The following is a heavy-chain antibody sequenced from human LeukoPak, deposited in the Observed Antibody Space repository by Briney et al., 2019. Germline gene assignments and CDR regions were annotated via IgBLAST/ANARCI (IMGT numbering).Heavy chain of an antibody. Sequence: EASVKVSCKASGYAFTGYYMHWVRQAPGQGLEWMGWINPNSGGTNYAQKFQGRVTMTRDTSISTAYMELSSLRSDDTAVYYCARAEAIDYWGQGTLVTVSS. D-gene: IGHD5-12*01. CDR2: INPNSGGT. CDR1: GYAFTGYY. CDR3: ARAEAIDY. J-gene: IGHJ4*02. V-gene: IGHV1-2*02.